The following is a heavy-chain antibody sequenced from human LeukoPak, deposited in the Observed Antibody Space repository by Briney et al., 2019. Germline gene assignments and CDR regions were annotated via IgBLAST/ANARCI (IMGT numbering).Heavy chain of an antibody. V-gene: IGHV1-24*01. CDR2: LDSEDGET. CDR1: GYTLTELS. J-gene: IGHJ5*02. CDR3: VVKTAPVAGTRGGSRLDPLSSWFDP. Sequence: GASVKVSYKVSGYTLTELSIHWVRQAPGKGLEWMGGLDSEDGETTYAQKFQGRVTMTEDTSIDTAFMELSSLRSEDTAVYYCVVKTAPVAGTRGGSRLDPLSSWFDPWGQGTLVTVSS. D-gene: IGHD6-19*01.